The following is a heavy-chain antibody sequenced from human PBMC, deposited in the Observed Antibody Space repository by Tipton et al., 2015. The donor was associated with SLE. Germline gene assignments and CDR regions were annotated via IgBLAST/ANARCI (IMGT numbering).Heavy chain of an antibody. V-gene: IGHV4-59*01. CDR2: IYYSGST. D-gene: IGHD6-13*01. J-gene: IGHJ4*02. Sequence: TLSLTCTVSGGSLSSYYWSWIRQPPGKGLEWIGYIYYSGSTNYNPSLQSRVTIPVDTSKNQFSLKLSSVTAADTAVYYCASYSSPWYFDDWGQGTLVTVSS. CDR3: ASYSSPWYFDD. CDR1: GGSLSSYY.